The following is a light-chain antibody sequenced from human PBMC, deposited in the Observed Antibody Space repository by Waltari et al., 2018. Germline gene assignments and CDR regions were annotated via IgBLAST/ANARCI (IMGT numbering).Light chain of an antibody. CDR1: PGISNY. Sequence: ITLTQFPSSLSASVGDRVVITCRASPGISNYLAWYQQTPGKVPKLLIYAASTLQSGVPSRFRGSGSGTDFTLTISSLQPEDVATYYCQKYDSVPFTFGPGTKVDI. V-gene: IGKV1-27*01. CDR3: QKYDSVPFT. J-gene: IGKJ3*01. CDR2: AAS.